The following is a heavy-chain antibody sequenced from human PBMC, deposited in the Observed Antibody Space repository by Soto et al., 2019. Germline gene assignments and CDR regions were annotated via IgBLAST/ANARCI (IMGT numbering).Heavy chain of an antibody. J-gene: IGHJ6*02. V-gene: IGHV1-46*01. D-gene: IGHD2-2*01. CDR3: ARGRRKYQLANKQRYYYYGMDV. CDR2: INPSGGST. Sequence: ASVKVSCKASGYTFTSYYMHWVRQAPGQGLEWMGIINPSGGSTSYAQKFQGRVTMTRDTSTSTVYMELSSPRSEDTAVYYCARGRRKYQLANKQRYYYYGMDVWGQGTTVTVSS. CDR1: GYTFTSYY.